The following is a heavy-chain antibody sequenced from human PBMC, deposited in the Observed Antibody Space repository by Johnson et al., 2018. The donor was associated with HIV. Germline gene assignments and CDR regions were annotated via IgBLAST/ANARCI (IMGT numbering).Heavy chain of an antibody. CDR3: AKGYYDSSFGLDM. D-gene: IGHD3-3*01. V-gene: IGHV3-30*18. CDR1: GFTFSTYG. CDR2: LSYDGNNQ. J-gene: IGHJ3*02. Sequence: QVQLVESGGGVVQPGRSLRLSCIASGFTFSTYGMHWVRQAPGKGLQWVALLSYDGNNQYYSDPVQGRFTISRDNSKNTLHLHMNNLTAEDTAVYHCAKGYYDSSFGLDMWGQGTLVIVSS.